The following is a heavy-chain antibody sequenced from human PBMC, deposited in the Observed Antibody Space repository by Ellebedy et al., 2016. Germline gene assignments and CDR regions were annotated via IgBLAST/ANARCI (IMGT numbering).Heavy chain of an antibody. D-gene: IGHD6-13*01. V-gene: IGHV3-23*01. CDR3: ARTLSSSWYYFDY. CDR2: SSGSGGDT. Sequence: GESLKISXAASGFTFSSYAMSWVRQAPGKGLEWVSASSGSGGDTYYADSVKGRFTISRDNSKNTLFLQMDSLRAEDTAVYYCARTLSSSWYYFDYWGQGIQVTVSS. CDR1: GFTFSSYA. J-gene: IGHJ4*02.